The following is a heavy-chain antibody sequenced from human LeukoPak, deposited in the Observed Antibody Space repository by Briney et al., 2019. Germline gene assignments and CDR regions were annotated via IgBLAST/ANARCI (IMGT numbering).Heavy chain of an antibody. D-gene: IGHD3-3*01. Sequence: ASVKVSRKASGYTFTSYGISWVRQAPGQGLEWRGWISAYNGNTNYAQKLQGRVTMTTDTSTSTAYMELRSLTSDDTAVYYCARVQGYDFWSGYWAPYYYYYMDVWGKGTTVTVSS. V-gene: IGHV1-18*01. J-gene: IGHJ6*03. CDR3: ARVQGYDFWSGYWAPYYYYYMDV. CDR2: ISAYNGNT. CDR1: GYTFTSYG.